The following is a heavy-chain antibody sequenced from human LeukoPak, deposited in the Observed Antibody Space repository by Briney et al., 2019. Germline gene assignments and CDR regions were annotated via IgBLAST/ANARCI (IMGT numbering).Heavy chain of an antibody. CDR2: IYSGGST. D-gene: IGHD1-26*01. CDR1: GFIVSSSY. J-gene: IGHJ1*01. Sequence: GGSLRLSCAASGFIVSSSYMGWVRQAPGKGLEWVSVIYSGGSTYYADSVKGRFTISRDNSKNTLYLQMNSLRAEDTAVYYCARDSVGASLALGGFQHWGQGTLVTVSS. CDR3: ARDSVGASLALGGFQH. V-gene: IGHV3-53*01.